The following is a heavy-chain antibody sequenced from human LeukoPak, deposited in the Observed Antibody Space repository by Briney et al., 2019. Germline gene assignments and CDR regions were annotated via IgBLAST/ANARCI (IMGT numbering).Heavy chain of an antibody. CDR3: ARRRVAVAGRIFDY. Sequence: PSETLSLTCTVSGGSIRSSSYYWGWIRQPPGKGLERIGSIYYSVSTYYNPSLKSRVTISVDTSKNQFSLKLSFVTAADTAVYYCARRRVAVAGRIFDYWGQGTLVTVSS. CDR1: GGSIRSSSYY. CDR2: IYYSVST. J-gene: IGHJ4*02. V-gene: IGHV4-39*01. D-gene: IGHD6-19*01.